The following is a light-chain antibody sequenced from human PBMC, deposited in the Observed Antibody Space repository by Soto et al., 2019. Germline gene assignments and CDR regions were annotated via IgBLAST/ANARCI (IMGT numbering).Light chain of an antibody. CDR2: AAS. V-gene: IGKV1-27*01. CDR3: QKYNSASS. J-gene: IGKJ3*01. CDR1: QGISNY. Sequence: DIQMTQSPSSLSASVGDRVTITCRASQGISNYLAWYQQKPGKVPKLLIYAASTWQSGVPSRFSGSGSGTDFTLTISSRQPEDVATYYCQKYNSASSFGPGTKVDIK.